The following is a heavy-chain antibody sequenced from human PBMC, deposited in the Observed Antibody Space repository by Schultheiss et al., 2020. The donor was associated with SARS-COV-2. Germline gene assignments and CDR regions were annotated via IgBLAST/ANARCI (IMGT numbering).Heavy chain of an antibody. V-gene: IGHV1-2*02. J-gene: IGHJ6*02. Sequence: ASVKVSCKASGYTFTGYYMHWVRQAPGQGLEWMGGIIPIFGTANYAQKFQGRVTMARNTSISTAYMELSSLRSEDTAVYYCARVRYYYYGMDVWGQGTTVTVSS. CDR2: IIPIFGTA. CDR1: GYTFTGYY. CDR3: ARVRYYYYGMDV.